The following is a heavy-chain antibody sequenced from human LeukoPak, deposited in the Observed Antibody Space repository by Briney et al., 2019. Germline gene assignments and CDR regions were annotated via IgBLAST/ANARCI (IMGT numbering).Heavy chain of an antibody. V-gene: IGHV1-46*01. CDR3: ARLGPPRFAPFGY. CDR1: GYTFTSYY. Sequence: GASVKVSCKASGYTFTSYYIHWVRQAPGQGLEWMGIINPSGGSTNYAQKFQGRVTMTRDTSTSTVYMELSSLRSEDSAVYYCARLGPPRFAPFGYWGQGTLVTVSS. CDR2: INPSGGST. D-gene: IGHD3-16*01. J-gene: IGHJ4*02.